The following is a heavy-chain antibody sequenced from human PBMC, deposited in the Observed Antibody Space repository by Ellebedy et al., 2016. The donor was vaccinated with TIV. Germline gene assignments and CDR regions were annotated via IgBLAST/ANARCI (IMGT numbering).Heavy chain of an antibody. Sequence: GESLKISCTASGFTFGDYAMSWFRQAPGKGLEWVGFIRRKAYGGTTEYAASVKGRFTISRDDSKSIAYLQMNSLKTEDTAVYYCTRGDSITMVRGVIPFDYWGQGTLVTVSS. CDR1: GFTFGDYA. D-gene: IGHD3-10*01. J-gene: IGHJ4*02. V-gene: IGHV3-49*03. CDR3: TRGDSITMVRGVIPFDY. CDR2: IRRKAYGGTT.